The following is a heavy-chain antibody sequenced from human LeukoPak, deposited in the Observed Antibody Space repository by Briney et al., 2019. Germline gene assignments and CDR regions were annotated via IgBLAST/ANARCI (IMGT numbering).Heavy chain of an antibody. CDR1: GGSISSGGYY. Sequence: SETLSLTCTVSGGSISSGGYYWSWIRQHPGKGLEWIGYIYYSGSTYYNPSLKSRVTISVDTSKNQFSLKLSSVTAADTAVYYCARVGNGYCSGGSCFATANPIGYWGQGTLVTVSS. CDR3: ARVGNGYCSGGSCFATANPIGY. V-gene: IGHV4-31*03. CDR2: IYYSGST. D-gene: IGHD2-15*01. J-gene: IGHJ4*02.